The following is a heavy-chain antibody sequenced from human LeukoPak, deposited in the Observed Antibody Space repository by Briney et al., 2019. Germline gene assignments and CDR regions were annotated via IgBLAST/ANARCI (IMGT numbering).Heavy chain of an antibody. V-gene: IGHV3-74*01. CDR2: INSDARST. J-gene: IGHJ6*02. D-gene: IGHD6-19*01. CDR1: GFTFSNYW. CDR3: ARGADTGYSSDS. Sequence: GGSLRLSCAASGFTFSNYWMHWVRQAPGKGLVWVSRINSDARSTSYADSVKGRFTISRDNAKNTLYLQMNSLRAEDTAVYYCARGADTGYSSDSWGQGTTVTVSS.